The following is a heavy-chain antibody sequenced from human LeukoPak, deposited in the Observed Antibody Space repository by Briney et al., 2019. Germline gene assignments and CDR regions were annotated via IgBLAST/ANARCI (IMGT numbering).Heavy chain of an antibody. CDR2: IRSKAYGGTT. CDR3: TRASYGSGSYSIFDY. D-gene: IGHD3-10*01. CDR1: GFTFGDYA. J-gene: IGHJ4*02. V-gene: IGHV3-49*04. Sequence: GGSLRLSCTASGFTFGDYAMSWVRQAPGKGLEWVGLIRSKAYGGTTEYAASVKGRFTISRDDSKSIAYLQMNSLKTEDTAVYYCTRASYGSGSYSIFDYWGQGTLVTVSS.